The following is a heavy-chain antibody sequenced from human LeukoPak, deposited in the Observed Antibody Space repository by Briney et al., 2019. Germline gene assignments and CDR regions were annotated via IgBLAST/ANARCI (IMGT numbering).Heavy chain of an antibody. CDR1: GGSITSYY. Sequence: PSETLSLTCTVSGGSITSYYWSWIRQPPGKGLEWIGYIYYSGSTNYNPSLKSRVTISVDTSKNQFSLKLSSVTAADTAIYYCARGGGFGSGYLLRGQGTLVTVTS. CDR3: ARGGGFGSGYLL. J-gene: IGHJ4*02. CDR2: IYYSGST. D-gene: IGHD3-22*01. V-gene: IGHV4-59*01.